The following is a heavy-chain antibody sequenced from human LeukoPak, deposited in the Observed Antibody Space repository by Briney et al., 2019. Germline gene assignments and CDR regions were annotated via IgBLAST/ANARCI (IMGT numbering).Heavy chain of an antibody. V-gene: IGHV1-69*05. J-gene: IGHJ6*03. Sequence: GSPVRASCKPFEGTSRTYAITWGRQAPGHGFGWLGGIFPLFVSANYAEKFQGRVTITTDESTTTAYMVVTNLRSDDTAVYYCARGDVGDGYDKDGYYYYMDVWGRGTTVSVS. CDR3: ARGDVGDGYDKDGYYYYMDV. CDR2: IFPLFVSA. D-gene: IGHD5-24*01. CDR1: EGTSRTYA.